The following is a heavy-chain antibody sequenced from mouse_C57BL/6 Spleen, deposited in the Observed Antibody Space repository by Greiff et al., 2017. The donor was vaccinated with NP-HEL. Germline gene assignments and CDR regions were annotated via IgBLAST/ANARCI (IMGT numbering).Heavy chain of an antibody. Sequence: EVKLQESGPGLVKPSQSLSLTCSVTGYSITSGYYWNWIRQFPGNKLEWMGYISYDGSNNYNPSLKNRISITRDTSKNQFFLKLNSVTTEDTATYYCARVGYYGSFYWYFDVWGTGTTVTVSS. J-gene: IGHJ1*03. CDR2: ISYDGSN. D-gene: IGHD1-1*01. V-gene: IGHV3-6*01. CDR1: GYSITSGYY. CDR3: ARVGYYGSFYWYFDV.